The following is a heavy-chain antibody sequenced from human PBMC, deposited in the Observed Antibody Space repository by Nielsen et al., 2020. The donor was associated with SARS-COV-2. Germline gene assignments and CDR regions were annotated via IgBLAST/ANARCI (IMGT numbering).Heavy chain of an antibody. CDR3: AASWLQDD. V-gene: IGHV3-23*01. Sequence: GESLTISCAGSGFTRSDYAMTWIRQAPGKGLEWVSAITSSSERTYYADSVSGRFTISRDNSKNTLYLQMNRLRGEDTAMYYCAASWLQDDWGQGTLVTVSS. CDR1: GFTRSDYA. D-gene: IGHD5-18*01. CDR2: ITSSSERT. J-gene: IGHJ4*02.